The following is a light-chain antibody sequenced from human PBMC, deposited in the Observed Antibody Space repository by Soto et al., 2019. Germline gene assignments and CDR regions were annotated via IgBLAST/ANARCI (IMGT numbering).Light chain of an antibody. Sequence: QSALTQPASVSGSPGQSITISCTGTSSDVGGYNYVSWYQQHPGKAPKLMIYDGSNRPSGVSNRFSGSKSGNTASLTISGLQAEDEADDYCCSYTSNSRRLYVFGTGTKLTVL. V-gene: IGLV2-14*01. CDR1: SSDVGGYNY. J-gene: IGLJ1*01. CDR2: DGS. CDR3: CSYTSNSRRLYV.